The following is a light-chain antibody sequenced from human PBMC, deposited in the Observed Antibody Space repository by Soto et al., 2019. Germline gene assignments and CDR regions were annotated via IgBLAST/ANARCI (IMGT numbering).Light chain of an antibody. CDR3: QQFSSYPLT. J-gene: IGKJ4*01. CDR1: QSVSSN. V-gene: IGKV3-20*01. Sequence: IVMTHSPATLSVSRGEIATLSCRASQSVSSNLAWYQQKPGQAPRLLIYDASSRATGIPDRFSGGGSGTDFTLTISRLEPEDFAVYYCQQFSSYPLTFGGGTKVDIK. CDR2: DAS.